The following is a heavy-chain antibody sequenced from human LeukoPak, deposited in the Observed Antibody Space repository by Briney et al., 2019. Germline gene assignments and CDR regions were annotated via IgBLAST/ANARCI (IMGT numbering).Heavy chain of an antibody. V-gene: IGHV3-7*01. CDR3: ARDYYDSSGYYFGDY. J-gene: IGHJ4*02. D-gene: IGHD3-22*01. Sequence: PGGSLRLSCAASGFTFSSYWMSWVRQAPGKGLEWVANIKQDGSEKYYVDSVKGRFTISRDNAKNSLYLQMNSLRAEDTAVYYCARDYYDSSGYYFGDYWGQGTLVTVSS. CDR2: IKQDGSEK. CDR1: GFTFSSYW.